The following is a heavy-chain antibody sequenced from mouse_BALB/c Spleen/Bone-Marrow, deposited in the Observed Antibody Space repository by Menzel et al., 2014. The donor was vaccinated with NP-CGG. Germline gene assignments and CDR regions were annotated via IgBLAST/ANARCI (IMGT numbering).Heavy chain of an antibody. Sequence: EVMLVESGGGLVQPGGSLKLSCAASGFDFSTFWMSWVRQAPGKGLEWIGEINPDRRTINYSPSLRDKFVISRDNAKNTLSLLMSKVRSEDTALYYCARLHYYGYGAYWGQGALVTVSA. CDR2: INPDRRTI. CDR1: GFDFSTFW. J-gene: IGHJ3*01. CDR3: ARLHYYGYGAY. V-gene: IGHV4-1*02. D-gene: IGHD1-2*01.